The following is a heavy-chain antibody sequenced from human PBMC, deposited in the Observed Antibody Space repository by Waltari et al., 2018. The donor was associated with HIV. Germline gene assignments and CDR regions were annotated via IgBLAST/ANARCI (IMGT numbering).Heavy chain of an antibody. CDR3: ARGRSGEWELLSHWYFDL. J-gene: IGHJ2*01. V-gene: IGHV1-8*01. D-gene: IGHD1-26*01. Sequence: QVQLVQSGAEVKKPGASVKVSCTASGYTFTSYDINWVRQATGQGLEWMGWMNPNSGNTGYAQKFQGRVTMTRNTSISTAYMELSSLRSEDTAVYYCARGRSGEWELLSHWYFDLWGRGTLVTVSS. CDR1: GYTFTSYD. CDR2: MNPNSGNT.